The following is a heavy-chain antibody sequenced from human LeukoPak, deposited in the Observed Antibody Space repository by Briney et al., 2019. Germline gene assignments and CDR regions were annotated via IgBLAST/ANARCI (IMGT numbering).Heavy chain of an antibody. CDR1: DASIRSYF. J-gene: IGHJ4*02. CDR3: ARHGFYISSSYFDY. Sequence: SETLSLTCSVFDASIRSYFWSWIRQGPGKGLEWIGYIYYSGTTNYNPSLKSRVTISVDTSKDQFSLNLSSVTAADTAVYYCARHGFYISSSYFDYWGQGMLATVSS. V-gene: IGHV4-59*08. CDR2: IYYSGTT. D-gene: IGHD6-6*01.